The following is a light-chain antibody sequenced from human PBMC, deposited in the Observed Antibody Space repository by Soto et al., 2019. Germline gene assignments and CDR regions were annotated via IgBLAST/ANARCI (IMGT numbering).Light chain of an antibody. Sequence: QSVLTQPASVSGSAGQSITISCPGTSSDVGGYNFVSWYRQSPGEVPKLIIYEGGKRPSGVSSRFSGSKSGNTACRTISGLQAEDEADYYCCSYAGFSSFVFGTGTKVTVL. CDR3: CSYAGFSSFV. J-gene: IGLJ1*01. CDR2: EGG. V-gene: IGLV2-23*03. CDR1: SSDVGGYNF.